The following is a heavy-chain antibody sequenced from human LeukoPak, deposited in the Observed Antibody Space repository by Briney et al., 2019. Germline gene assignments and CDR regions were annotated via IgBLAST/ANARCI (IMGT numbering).Heavy chain of an antibody. CDR2: IIPILGIA. J-gene: IGHJ4*02. CDR3: AREAGYSSGRIDY. Sequence: EASVKVSCKASGGTFSSYAISWVRQAPGQGLEWMGRIIPILGIANYAQKFQGRVTITADKSTGTAYMELSSLRSEDTAVYYCAREAGYSSGRIDYWGQGTLVTVSS. V-gene: IGHV1-69*04. CDR1: GGTFSSYA. D-gene: IGHD6-19*01.